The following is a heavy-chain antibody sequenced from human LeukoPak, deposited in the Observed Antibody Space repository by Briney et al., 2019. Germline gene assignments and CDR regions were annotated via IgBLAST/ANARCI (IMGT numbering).Heavy chain of an antibody. D-gene: IGHD5-24*01. CDR1: GFTFSSYS. CDR3: ARSRDGYTSDAFDI. CDR2: ISSSSSYI. V-gene: IGHV3-21*01. J-gene: IGHJ3*02. Sequence: GGSLRLSCAASGFTFSSYSMNWVRQAPGKGLEWVSSISSSSSYIYYADSVKGRFTISRDNSKNTLYLQMNSLRAEDTAVYYCARSRDGYTSDAFDIWGQGTVVTVSS.